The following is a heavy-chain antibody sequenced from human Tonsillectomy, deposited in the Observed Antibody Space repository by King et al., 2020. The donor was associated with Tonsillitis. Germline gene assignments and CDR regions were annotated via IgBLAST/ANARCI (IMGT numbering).Heavy chain of an antibody. D-gene: IGHD3-9*01. V-gene: IGHV3-30*02. CDR1: GFTFSGYG. CDR2: IRYDGSTK. J-gene: IGHJ3*02. CDR3: AKEMTGGSFEI. Sequence: VQLVESGGGVVQPGGSLRLSCAASGFTFSGYGMHWVRQAPGKGLEWVTFIRYDGSTKNYADSVKGRLTISRDNSKNTLYLQMNSLRVEDTAVYYCAKEMTGGSFEIGGQGTMVTVSS.